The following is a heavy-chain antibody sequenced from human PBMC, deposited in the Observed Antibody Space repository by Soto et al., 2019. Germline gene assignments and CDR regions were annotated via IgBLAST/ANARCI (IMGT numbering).Heavy chain of an antibody. Sequence: QVQLVQSGAEVKKPGSSVKVSCKASGGTFSSYAISWVRQAPGQGLEWMGGIIPIFGTANYAQKFQGRVTITADESTSTAYLELSSLRSEGTAVYYCAAHTTYYDYVWGSYRNYYFDYWGQGTLVTVSS. J-gene: IGHJ4*02. CDR2: IIPIFGTA. D-gene: IGHD3-16*02. V-gene: IGHV1-69*12. CDR3: AAHTTYYDYVWGSYRNYYFDY. CDR1: GGTFSSYA.